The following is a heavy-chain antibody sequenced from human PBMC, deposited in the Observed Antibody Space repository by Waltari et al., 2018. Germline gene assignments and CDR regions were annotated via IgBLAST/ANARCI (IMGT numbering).Heavy chain of an antibody. CDR3: ARGGDDILTGYYPDY. D-gene: IGHD3-9*01. J-gene: IGHJ4*02. Sequence: QVQLVQSGAEVKKPGASVKVSCKASGYTFTGYYMHWVRPAPGQGLEWMGRINPNSGGTNYAQKFQGRVTMTRDTSISTAYMELSRLRSDDTAVYYCARGGDDILTGYYPDYWGQGTLVTVSS. V-gene: IGHV1-2*06. CDR2: INPNSGGT. CDR1: GYTFTGYY.